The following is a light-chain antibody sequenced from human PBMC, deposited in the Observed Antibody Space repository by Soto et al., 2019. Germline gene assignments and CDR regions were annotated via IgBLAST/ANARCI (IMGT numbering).Light chain of an antibody. CDR3: QQYDNYLT. Sequence: DIQMTQYPSTLSGSVGDRVTITFRASQTISSWLAWYQQKPGKAPKLLIYKASTLKSGVPSRFSGSGSGTEFTLTISSLQPDDFATYYCQQYDNYLTFGRGTKVDIK. J-gene: IGKJ1*01. CDR1: QTISSW. V-gene: IGKV1-5*03. CDR2: KAS.